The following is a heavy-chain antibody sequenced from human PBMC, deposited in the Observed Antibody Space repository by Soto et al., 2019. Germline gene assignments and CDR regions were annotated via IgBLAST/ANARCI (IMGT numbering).Heavy chain of an antibody. CDR3: ARVRKLLRFLEWSEYYYYMDV. D-gene: IGHD3-3*01. V-gene: IGHV3-21*01. CDR1: GFTFSSYS. CDR2: ISSSSSYI. Sequence: GGSLRLSCAASGFTFSSYSMNWVRQAPGKGLEWVSSISSSSSYIYYADSVKGRFTIPRDNAKNSLYLQMNSLRAEDTAVYYCARVRKLLRFLEWSEYYYYMDVWGKGTTVTVSS. J-gene: IGHJ6*03.